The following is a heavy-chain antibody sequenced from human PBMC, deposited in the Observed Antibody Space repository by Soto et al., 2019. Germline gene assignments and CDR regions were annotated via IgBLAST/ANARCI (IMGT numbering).Heavy chain of an antibody. CDR1: GFAFSRYD. J-gene: IGHJ4*02. CDR3: AKESTVGSPGDYFDS. D-gene: IGHD1-26*01. Sequence: EVELLESGGDLVQPGGSLRLSCAASGFAFSRYDINWVRQAPGQGLEWVSAIGIYANTYYAGSVKGRFTISRDDSKNAVYLQLNSLRVDDTAVYYCAKESTVGSPGDYFDSWGQGTLVTVSS. V-gene: IGHV3-23*01. CDR2: IGIYANT.